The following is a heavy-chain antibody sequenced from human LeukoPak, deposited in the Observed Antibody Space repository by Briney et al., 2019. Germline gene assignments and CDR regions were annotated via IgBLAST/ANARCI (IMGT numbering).Heavy chain of an antibody. D-gene: IGHD3-3*01. CDR1: GGSISSSSYY. J-gene: IGHJ2*01. V-gene: IGHV4-39*01. CDR3: ASHGEKLSPLGHEYDFWSGYYPNWYFDL. Sequence: SETLSLTCTVSGGSISSSSYYWGWIRQPPGKGLEWIGSIYYGGSTYYNPSLKSRVTISVDTSKNQFSLKLSSVTAADTAVYYCASHGEKLSPLGHEYDFWSGYYPNWYFDLWGRGTLVTVSS. CDR2: IYYGGST.